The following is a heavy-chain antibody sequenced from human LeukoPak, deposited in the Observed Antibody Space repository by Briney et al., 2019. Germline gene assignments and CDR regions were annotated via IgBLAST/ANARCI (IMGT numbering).Heavy chain of an antibody. Sequence: SETLSLTCAVSDYSISSGYYWGWIRQPPGKGREWIGSMYHSGNTYYNPSLKNRFTFAVETSKKQFSLKLSSVTPADTAVYYCARHGYGDFWRGFYWGQGTLVTVSS. CDR1: DYSISSGYY. J-gene: IGHJ4*02. CDR2: MYHSGNT. V-gene: IGHV4-38-2*01. D-gene: IGHD3-3*01. CDR3: ARHGYGDFWRGFY.